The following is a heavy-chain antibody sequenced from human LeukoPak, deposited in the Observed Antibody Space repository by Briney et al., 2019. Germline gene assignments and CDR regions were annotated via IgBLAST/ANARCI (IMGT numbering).Heavy chain of an antibody. Sequence: GGSLRLSCAASGFTFSSYSMNWVRQAPGKGLEWVSSIRSSSSYIYYADSVKGRFTISRDNAKNSLYLQMNSLRAEDTAVYYCASSPGFLEWLGVDYYYMDVWGKGTTVTVSS. D-gene: IGHD3-3*01. CDR1: GFTFSSYS. CDR3: ASSPGFLEWLGVDYYYMDV. V-gene: IGHV3-21*01. J-gene: IGHJ6*03. CDR2: IRSSSSYI.